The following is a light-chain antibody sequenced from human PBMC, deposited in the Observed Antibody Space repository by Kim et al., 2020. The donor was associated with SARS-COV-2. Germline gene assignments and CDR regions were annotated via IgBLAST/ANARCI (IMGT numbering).Light chain of an antibody. V-gene: IGLV1-47*01. CDR3: AAWDDSLKGVV. CDR1: SANIGSNY. J-gene: IGLJ2*01. Sequence: GEKVTICCSGSSANIGSNYVSWYQQLLGTAPTLLIYRNYQRPSGVPDRFSGSKSGTSASLAISGLRSEDEADYYCAAWDDSLKGVVFGGGTQLTVL. CDR2: RNY.